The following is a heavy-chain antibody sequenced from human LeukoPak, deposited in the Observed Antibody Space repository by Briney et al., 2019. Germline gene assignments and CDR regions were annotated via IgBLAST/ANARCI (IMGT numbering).Heavy chain of an antibody. CDR3: ARTAYYYDSSGYDDAFDI. CDR1: GFTFRNYV. Sequence: GGSLRLSCAASGFTFRNYVIHWVRQAPGKGLEWVAVTSSDLNVKLYADSVKGRLTISRDNAKNSLYLQMNSLRAEDTAVYYCARTAYYYDSSGYDDAFDIWGQGTMVTVSS. J-gene: IGHJ3*02. CDR2: TSSDLNVK. D-gene: IGHD3-22*01. V-gene: IGHV3-30-3*01.